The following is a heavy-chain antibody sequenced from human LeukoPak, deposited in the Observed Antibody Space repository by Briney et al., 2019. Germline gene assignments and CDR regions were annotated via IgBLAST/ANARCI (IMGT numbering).Heavy chain of an antibody. CDR2: MYNTGRV. Sequence: SETLSLTCTVSGYSISSGYYWGWIRQPAGKGLEWIGRMYNTGRVTYNPSLESRVTISIDTSNNQFSLKLNSVTAADTAVYYCASGDFDCWGQGTLVTVSS. V-gene: IGHV4-38-2*02. J-gene: IGHJ4*02. CDR1: GYSISSGYY. CDR3: ASGDFDC.